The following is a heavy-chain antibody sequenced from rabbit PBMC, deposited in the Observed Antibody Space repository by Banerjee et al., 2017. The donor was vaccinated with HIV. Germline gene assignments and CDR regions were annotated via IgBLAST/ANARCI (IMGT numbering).Heavy chain of an antibody. CDR3: ARDRDTGSVYYFDL. J-gene: IGHJ3*01. CDR2: INTSSGNI. D-gene: IGHD8-1*01. Sequence: QLEESGRDLVKPEGSLTLTCTASGFSFRNKYVMCWVRQAPGKGLEWIACINTSSGNIVYASWAKGRFTISKTSSTTVTLQMTSLTAADTATYFCARDRDTGSVYYFDLWGQGTLVTVS. V-gene: IGHV1S45*01. CDR1: GFSFRNKYV.